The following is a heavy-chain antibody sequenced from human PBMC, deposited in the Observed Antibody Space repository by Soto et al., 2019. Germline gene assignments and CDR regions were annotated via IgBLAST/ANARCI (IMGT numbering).Heavy chain of an antibody. V-gene: IGHV3-48*01. Sequence: EVQLVESGGGLVQPGGSLRLSCGASGYTFKIYNMHWVRQAPGKGLEWLSYISAGGTVIYYADSVKGRFTISRDNAKNSLYLQMNSLTAEDTALYYCVRDGTRGWDFDYWGLGTPVTVSS. CDR3: VRDGTRGWDFDY. J-gene: IGHJ4*02. CDR2: ISAGGTVI. CDR1: GYTFKIYN. D-gene: IGHD6-19*01.